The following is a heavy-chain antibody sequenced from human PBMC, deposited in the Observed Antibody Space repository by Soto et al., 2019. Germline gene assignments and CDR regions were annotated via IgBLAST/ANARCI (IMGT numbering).Heavy chain of an antibody. CDR1: GLTFTSDS. Sequence: GRSLRLSCAASGLTFTSDSMGCVRQAPGKGLECVSVVSRGGSTHYADSATGRFIVSRDNSKNTVSLQMNSLRADDTAVYYCSKRRGAGGYFDYWGQGALVTVSS. J-gene: IGHJ4*02. CDR3: SKRRGAGGYFDY. CDR2: VSRGGST. D-gene: IGHD2-15*01. V-gene: IGHV3-23*01.